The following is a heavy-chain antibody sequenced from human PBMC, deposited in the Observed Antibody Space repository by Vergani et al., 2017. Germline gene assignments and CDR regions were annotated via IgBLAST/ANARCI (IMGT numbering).Heavy chain of an antibody. Sequence: EVQLLQIGGGSAQPGESLRLSCSASGFTFVNSDLSWVRQAPGKGLAWVATISGSGRSTYFADSVKGRFSISRDNSKSTLHLQMNSLRVEDTAIYYCARVKIDDGTYFFDSWGHGTLVTVSS. V-gene: IGHV3-23*01. D-gene: IGHD4-17*01. CDR1: GFTFVNSD. J-gene: IGHJ4*01. CDR2: ISGSGRST. CDR3: ARVKIDDGTYFFDS.